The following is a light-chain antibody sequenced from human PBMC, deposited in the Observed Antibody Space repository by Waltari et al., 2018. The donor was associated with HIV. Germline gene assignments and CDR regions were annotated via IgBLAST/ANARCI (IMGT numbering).Light chain of an antibody. CDR3: CSYAGSSTYV. J-gene: IGLJ1*01. Sequence: QSALPPPASVSGSPGQSITISCPGTSSDVGGYHYVSWYQPHPGKAPKLMIYDVSKRPSGVSNRFSGSKSGNTASLTISGLQAEDEADYYCCSYAGSSTYVFGTGTKVTVL. CDR1: SSDVGGYHY. V-gene: IGLV2-23*02. CDR2: DVS.